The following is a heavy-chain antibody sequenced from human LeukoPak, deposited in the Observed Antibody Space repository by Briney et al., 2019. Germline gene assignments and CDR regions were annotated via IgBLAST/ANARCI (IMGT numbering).Heavy chain of an antibody. D-gene: IGHD3-22*01. Sequence: GASVKVSCKASGYTFTGYYMHWVRQAPGQGLEWMGWINPNSGGTNYAQKFQGRVTMTRDTSISTAYMELSRLRSDDTAVYYCARDYYDRSGYYGYDYWGQGTLATVSS. J-gene: IGHJ4*02. CDR2: INPNSGGT. CDR1: GYTFTGYY. CDR3: ARDYYDRSGYYGYDY. V-gene: IGHV1-2*02.